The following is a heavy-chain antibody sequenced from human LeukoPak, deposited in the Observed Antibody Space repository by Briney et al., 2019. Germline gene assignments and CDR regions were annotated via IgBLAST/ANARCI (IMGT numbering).Heavy chain of an antibody. V-gene: IGHV4-39*01. CDR2: IYYSGST. D-gene: IGHD3-22*01. CDR3: ARPSFGITMIHIVWYFDL. CDR1: GGSISSSSYY. Sequence: SETLSLTCTVSGGSISSSSYYWGWIRQPPGKGLEWIGSIYYSGSTYYNPSLKSQVTISVNTSKNQFSLKLSSVTAADTAAYYCARPSFGITMIHIVWYFDLWGRGTLVTVSS. J-gene: IGHJ2*01.